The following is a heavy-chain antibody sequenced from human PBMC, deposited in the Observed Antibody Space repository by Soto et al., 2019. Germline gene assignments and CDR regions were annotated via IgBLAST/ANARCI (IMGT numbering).Heavy chain of an antibody. CDR1: GGSISSSNW. V-gene: IGHV4-4*02. CDR3: ARSTEDIVLVPAAGGFDY. J-gene: IGHJ4*02. D-gene: IGHD2-2*01. Sequence: PSETLSLTCAVSGGSISSSNWWSWVRQPPGKGLEWIGEIYHSGSTNYNPSLKSRVTISVDKSKNQFSLKLSSVTAADTAVYYCARSTEDIVLVPAAGGFDYRAQRTPVTGSS. CDR2: IYHSGST.